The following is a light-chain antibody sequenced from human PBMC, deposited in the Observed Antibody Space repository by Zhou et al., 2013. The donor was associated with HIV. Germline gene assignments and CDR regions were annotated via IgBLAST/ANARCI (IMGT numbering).Light chain of an antibody. J-gene: IGKJ4*01. CDR1: QSVRNDY. CDR2: GAF. Sequence: EIVLTQSPGTLSLSPGERATLSCRASQSVRNDYLAWYQKNRGQAPRLLIYGAFTRASGIPDRFSGSGSGTDFTLTISRLEPEDSAVYYCQQYGDSPPVTFGGGTKVEI. V-gene: IGKV3-20*01. CDR3: QQYGDSPPVT.